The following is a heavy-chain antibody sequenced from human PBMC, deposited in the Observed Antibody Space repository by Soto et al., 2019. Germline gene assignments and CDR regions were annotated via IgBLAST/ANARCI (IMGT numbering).Heavy chain of an antibody. CDR3: ASRDPGTSVDY. D-gene: IGHD1-7*01. Sequence: PSETLSLTCAVSGGSFTSNNWWTWVRQPPGQGLEWIGEIYRTGSTNYNPSLKSRVTISLDKSENQFSLKVTSLTAADTAVYYCASRDPGTSVDYWGQGTLVTVSS. V-gene: IGHV4-4*02. CDR2: IYRTGST. J-gene: IGHJ4*02. CDR1: GGSFTSNNW.